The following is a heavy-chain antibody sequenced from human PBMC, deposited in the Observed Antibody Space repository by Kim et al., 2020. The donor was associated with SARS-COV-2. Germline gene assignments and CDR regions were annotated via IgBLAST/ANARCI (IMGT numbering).Heavy chain of an antibody. D-gene: IGHD6-13*01. CDR2: IYTSGST. CDR3: ARDQVSSSWTGGLYYYYGMDV. Sequence: SETLSLTCTVSGGSISSYYWSWIRQPAGKGLEWIGRIYTSGSTNYNPSLKSRVTMSVDTSKNQFSLKLSSVTAADTAVYYCARDQVSSSWTGGLYYYYGMDVWGQGTTVTVSS. V-gene: IGHV4-4*07. J-gene: IGHJ6*02. CDR1: GGSISSYY.